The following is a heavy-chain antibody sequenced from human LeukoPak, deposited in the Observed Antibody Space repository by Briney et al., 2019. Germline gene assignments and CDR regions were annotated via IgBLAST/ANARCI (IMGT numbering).Heavy chain of an antibody. V-gene: IGHV4-59*08. J-gene: IGHJ4*02. CDR1: GGSISSYY. Sequence: PSETLSLTCTVSGGSISSYYWSWIRQPPGKGLEWIGYIYYSGSTNYNPSLKSRVTISVDTSKNQFSLKLSSVTAADTAVYYCATTYSGSPTIDYWGQGTLVTVSS. CDR2: IYYSGST. CDR3: ATTYSGSPTIDY. D-gene: IGHD1-26*01.